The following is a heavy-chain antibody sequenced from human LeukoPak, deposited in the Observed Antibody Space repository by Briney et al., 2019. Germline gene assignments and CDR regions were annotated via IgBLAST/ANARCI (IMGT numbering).Heavy chain of an antibody. Sequence: GGSLRLSCVASGFTFSDDYMDWVRQAPGEGLEWVGRAKNKARSYTTEYAASVKGRFTISRDDSKNSVYLQMNSLKTEDTAVYYCVRVNSGWYFDYWGQGTLVTVSS. J-gene: IGHJ4*02. CDR2: AKNKARSYTT. CDR1: GFTFSDDY. CDR3: VRVNSGWYFDY. V-gene: IGHV3-72*01. D-gene: IGHD6-19*01.